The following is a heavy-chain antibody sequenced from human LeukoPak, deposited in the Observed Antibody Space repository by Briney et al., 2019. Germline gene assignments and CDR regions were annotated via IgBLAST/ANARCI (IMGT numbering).Heavy chain of an antibody. Sequence: GGSLRLFCAASGFPVSSNYISWVRQAPGKGLEWLSVMYSNGTTHYADSVKGRLTVSRHNSKNTLYLQMNSLRHEDTALYYCARMVWAAMANWGQGTRVTVSS. CDR2: MYSNGTT. J-gene: IGHJ4*02. CDR1: GFPVSSNY. V-gene: IGHV3-53*04. D-gene: IGHD5-18*01. CDR3: ARMVWAAMAN.